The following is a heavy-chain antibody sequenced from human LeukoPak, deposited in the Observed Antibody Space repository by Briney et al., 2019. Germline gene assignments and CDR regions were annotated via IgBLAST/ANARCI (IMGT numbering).Heavy chain of an antibody. V-gene: IGHV4-61*08. CDR3: ARTQSQSGSYRYYFGY. CDR1: GASVGSAGYY. D-gene: IGHD1-26*01. J-gene: IGHJ4*02. CDR2: IYYISNT. Sequence: SETLSLTCTVSGASVGSAGYYWSWIRQPPGGGLEWIGYIYYISNTNYNPSLKSRVTMSVDPSKNQFSLKLNSVTAADTVVYYCARTQSQSGSYRYYFGYWGQGTLVTVSS.